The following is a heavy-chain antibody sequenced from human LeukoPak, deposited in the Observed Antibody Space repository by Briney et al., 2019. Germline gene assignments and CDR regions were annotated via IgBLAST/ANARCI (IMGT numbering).Heavy chain of an antibody. CDR3: ARREMITFGGVIVERDY. CDR2: INHSGST. D-gene: IGHD3-16*02. Sequence: SETLSLTCAVYGGSFSGYYWSWIRQPPGKGLEWIGEINHSGSTNYNPSLKSRVTISVDTSKNQFSLKLSSVTAADTAVYYCARREMITFGGVIVERDYWGQGTLVTVSS. V-gene: IGHV4-34*01. J-gene: IGHJ4*02. CDR1: GGSFSGYY.